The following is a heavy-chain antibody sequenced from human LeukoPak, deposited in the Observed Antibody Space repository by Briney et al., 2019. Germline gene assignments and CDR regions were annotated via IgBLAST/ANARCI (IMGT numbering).Heavy chain of an antibody. V-gene: IGHV3-30-3*01. Sequence: PGGSLRLSCAASGFTFSSYAMHWVRQAPGKGLEWVAVISYDGSNKYYADSVKGRFTISRDNSKNTLYLQMNSLRAEDTAVYYCARDGYGDALHLDYWAREPWSPSPQ. D-gene: IGHD4-17*01. CDR1: GFTFSSYA. CDR2: ISYDGSNK. J-gene: IGHJ4*02. CDR3: ARDGYGDALHLDY.